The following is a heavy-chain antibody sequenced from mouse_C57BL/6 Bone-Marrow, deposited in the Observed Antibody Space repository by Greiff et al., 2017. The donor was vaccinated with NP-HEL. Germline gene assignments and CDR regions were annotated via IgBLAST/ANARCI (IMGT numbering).Heavy chain of an antibody. CDR1: GFTFSSYG. CDR3: AKYHVWLRRAWFDY. J-gene: IGHJ3*01. D-gene: IGHD2-2*01. Sequence: EVKLVESGGDLVKPGGSLKLSCAASGFTFSSYGMSWVRQTPDKRLEWVATISSGGSYTYYPDSVKGRFTISRDNAKNTLYLQMSSLKSEDTAMYCGAKYHVWLRRAWFDYWGQGTLVTVSA. V-gene: IGHV5-6*01. CDR2: ISSGGSYT.